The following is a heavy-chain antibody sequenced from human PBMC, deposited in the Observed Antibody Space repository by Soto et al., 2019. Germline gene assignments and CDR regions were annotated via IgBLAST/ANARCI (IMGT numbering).Heavy chain of an antibody. CDR1: GYTFTSYG. CDR2: ISAYNGNT. Sequence: QVQLVQSGAEVKKPGASVKVSCKASGYTFTSYGIIWVRQAPGQGLEWMGWISAYNGNTNYAQKLQGRVTMTTDTYTSTAYMELRSLRSDDTAVYYCERDLNFEQQLAYDYWGQGTLVTVSS. CDR3: ERDLNFEQQLAYDY. J-gene: IGHJ4*02. D-gene: IGHD6-13*01. V-gene: IGHV1-18*01.